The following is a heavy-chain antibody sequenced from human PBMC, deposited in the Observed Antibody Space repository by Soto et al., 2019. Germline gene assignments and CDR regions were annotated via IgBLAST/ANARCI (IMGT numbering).Heavy chain of an antibody. D-gene: IGHD2-15*01. Sequence: QVQLQQWGAGLLKPSETLSLTCAVYGGSFSGYYWSWIRQPPGKGLEWIGEINHSGSTNYNPSLKSRVTISVDTSKNQFALKLSSVTAADTAVYYCASADWSGGSCYSWGDYWGQGTLVTVSS. CDR1: GGSFSGYY. CDR3: ASADWSGGSCYSWGDY. J-gene: IGHJ4*02. V-gene: IGHV4-34*01. CDR2: INHSGST.